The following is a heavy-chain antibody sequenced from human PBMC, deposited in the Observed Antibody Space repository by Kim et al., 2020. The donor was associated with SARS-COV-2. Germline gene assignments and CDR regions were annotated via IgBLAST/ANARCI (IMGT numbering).Heavy chain of an antibody. Sequence: SVKVSCKASGGTFSSYAISWVRQAPGQGLEWMGGIIPIFGTANYAQKFQGRVTITADESTSTAYMELSSLRSEDTAVYYCAFGKYQLLLLGGMDVWGQGTTVTVSS. CDR1: GGTFSSYA. D-gene: IGHD2-2*01. CDR3: AFGKYQLLLLGGMDV. CDR2: IIPIFGTA. V-gene: IGHV1-69*13. J-gene: IGHJ6*02.